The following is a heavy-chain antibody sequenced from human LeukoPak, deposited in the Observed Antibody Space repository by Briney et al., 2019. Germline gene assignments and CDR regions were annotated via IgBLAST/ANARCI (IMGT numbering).Heavy chain of an antibody. J-gene: IGHJ5*02. Sequence: ASVKVSCKVSGYTLTELSMHWVRQAPGKGLEWMGGFDPEDGETTYAQKFQGRVTITRDTSASTAHMELSSLISEDTAVYYCTRKSSGRDYNWFDPWGQGTLVTVSS. CDR1: GYTLTELS. V-gene: IGHV1-24*01. CDR2: FDPEDGET. CDR3: TRKSSGRDYNWFDP. D-gene: IGHD6-19*01.